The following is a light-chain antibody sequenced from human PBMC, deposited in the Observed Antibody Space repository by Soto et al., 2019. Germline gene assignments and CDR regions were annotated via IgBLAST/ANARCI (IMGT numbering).Light chain of an antibody. CDR3: QSYDSSLSGWKV. Sequence: QLVLTQPPSVPGAPGQRVTISCTGSSSNIGAGYDVHWYQQLPGTAPKLLIYGNSNRPSGVPDRFSGSKSGTSASLAITGLQAEDEADYYCQSYDSSLSGWKVFGGGTKLTVL. CDR2: GNS. V-gene: IGLV1-40*01. J-gene: IGLJ2*01. CDR1: SSNIGAGYD.